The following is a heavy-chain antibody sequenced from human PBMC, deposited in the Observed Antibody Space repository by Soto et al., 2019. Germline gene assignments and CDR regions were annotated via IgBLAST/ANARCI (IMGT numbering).Heavy chain of an antibody. CDR1: GYTFTSYW. CDR3: ARLACSSTSCYEGYYYYYGMAV. Sequence: GESLKISCKGSGYTFTSYWIGWVRQMPGKGLEWMGIIYPGDSDTRYSPSFQGQVTISADKSISTAYLQWSSLKASDTAMYYCARLACSSTSCYEGYYYYYGMAVWGQGTTV. J-gene: IGHJ6*02. D-gene: IGHD2-2*01. V-gene: IGHV5-51*01. CDR2: IYPGDSDT.